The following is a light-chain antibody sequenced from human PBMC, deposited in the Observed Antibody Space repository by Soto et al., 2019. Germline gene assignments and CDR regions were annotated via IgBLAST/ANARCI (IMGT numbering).Light chain of an antibody. Sequence: SYVLTQAPSVSVAPGKTATITCGGNNIGSKSVHWYQQKPGQAPVLVIYYDSDRPSGIPERFSDSNSGSTATLTISRVKAGDEADYYCQVWDIGSGVAFGGGTKLTVL. CDR2: YDS. J-gene: IGLJ2*01. CDR1: NIGSKS. V-gene: IGLV3-21*04. CDR3: QVWDIGSGVA.